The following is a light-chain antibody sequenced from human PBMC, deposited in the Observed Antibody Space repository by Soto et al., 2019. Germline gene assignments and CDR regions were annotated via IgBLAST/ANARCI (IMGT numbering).Light chain of an antibody. CDR2: DAS. Sequence: DIQMTQSPSSLSASVGDRVTITCQASQDISNYLNWYPQKPGKAPKLLIYDASNLETCVPSRFSGSGSGTDFTFNISSLQPEDIATYYCQQYDNIPLTFGEGTKVEIK. CDR1: QDISNY. J-gene: IGKJ4*01. V-gene: IGKV1-33*01. CDR3: QQYDNIPLT.